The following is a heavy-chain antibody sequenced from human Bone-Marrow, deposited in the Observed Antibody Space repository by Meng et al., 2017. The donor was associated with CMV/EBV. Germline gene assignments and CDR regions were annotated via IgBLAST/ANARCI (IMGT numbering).Heavy chain of an antibody. Sequence: SETLSLTCTVSGGSINSSSYYWGWIRQPPGKGLEWIGSVYNSGSTYYNPSLKSRVTVSMDTSKNQFSLRLSTMTAADTAVYFCARQGVTTATFDYWGQGTLVTVSS. CDR3: ARQGVTTATFDY. V-gene: IGHV4-39*01. J-gene: IGHJ4*02. CDR1: GGSINSSSYY. CDR2: VYNSGST. D-gene: IGHD4-11*01.